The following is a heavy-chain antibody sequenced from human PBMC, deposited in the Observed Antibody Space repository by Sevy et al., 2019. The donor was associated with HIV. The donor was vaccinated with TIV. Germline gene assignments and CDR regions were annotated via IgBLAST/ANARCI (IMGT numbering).Heavy chain of an antibody. CDR3: ASHAKYDYGSLFDY. V-gene: IGHV1-2*02. CDR2: INPNSGAT. CDR1: GYSFTDHY. D-gene: IGHD3-10*01. Sequence: ASVKVSCKASGYSFTDHYIHWVRQAPGHGLEWMGWINPNSGATAYAPTLQGRVTVTRDTSISTAYMEWTRLRSDDTAVYYCASHAKYDYGSLFDYWGQGTLVTVSS. J-gene: IGHJ4*02.